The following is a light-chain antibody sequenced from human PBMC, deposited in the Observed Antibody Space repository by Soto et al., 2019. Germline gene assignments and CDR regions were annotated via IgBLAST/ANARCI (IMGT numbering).Light chain of an antibody. CDR2: GDN. CDR1: TSNIGAPYD. CDR3: QSYDSLDGYV. V-gene: IGLV1-40*01. Sequence: QSVLTQPPSVSGAPGQRVSISCTGSTSNIGAPYDVHWYQHLPGTAPKLLIYGDNNRPSGVPDRFSGSKSGTSASLAITRLQAEDEADYYCQSYDSLDGYVFGTGTKVTVL. J-gene: IGLJ1*01.